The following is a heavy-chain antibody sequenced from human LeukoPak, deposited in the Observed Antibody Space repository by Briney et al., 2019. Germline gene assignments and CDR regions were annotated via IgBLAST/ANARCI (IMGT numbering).Heavy chain of an antibody. CDR3: ARDPYGSGGH. CDR2: INSDGSST. Sequence: GGSLRLSCAVSRFAFSNYGMSWVRQAPGKGLVWVSRINSDGSSTSYADSVKGRFTISRDNAKNTLYLQMNSLRAEDTAVYYCARDPYGSGGHWGQGTLVTVSS. V-gene: IGHV3-74*01. CDR1: RFAFSNYG. J-gene: IGHJ4*02. D-gene: IGHD3-10*01.